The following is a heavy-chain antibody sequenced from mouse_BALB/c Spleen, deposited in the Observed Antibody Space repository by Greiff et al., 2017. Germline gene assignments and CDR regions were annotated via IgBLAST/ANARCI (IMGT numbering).Heavy chain of an antibody. D-gene: IGHD1-1*01. Sequence: VQLQQSGAELVKPGASVKLSCTASGFNFKDTYMHWVKQRPEQGLEWIGRIDPANGDTKYDPKFQGKATITADTSSNTAYLQLSSLTSEDTAVYYCALYYYGSSQYDMDYWGQGTSVTVSS. CDR3: ALYYYGSSQYDMDY. V-gene: IGHV14-3*02. J-gene: IGHJ4*01. CDR1: GFNFKDTY. CDR2: IDPANGDT.